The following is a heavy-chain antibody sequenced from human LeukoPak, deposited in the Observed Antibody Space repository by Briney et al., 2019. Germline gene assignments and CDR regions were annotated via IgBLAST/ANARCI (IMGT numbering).Heavy chain of an antibody. CDR2: INSDGSST. CDR1: GFTFSSYW. CDR3: AVGSGGYQRGPFDY. D-gene: IGHD1-26*01. J-gene: IGHJ4*02. V-gene: IGHV3-74*01. Sequence: PGGSLRLSCAASGFTFSSYWMHWVRQAPGKGLVWVSRINSDGSSTSYADSVKGRFTISRDNAKNTLYLQMNSLRAEDTAVYYCAVGSGGYQRGPFDYWGQGTLVTVSS.